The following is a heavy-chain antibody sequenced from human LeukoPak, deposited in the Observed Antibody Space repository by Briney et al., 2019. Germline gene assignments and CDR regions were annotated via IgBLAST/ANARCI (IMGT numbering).Heavy chain of an antibody. D-gene: IGHD6-19*01. V-gene: IGHV1-2*02. Sequence: GASVKVSCKASGYTFTGYYMHWVRQAPGQGLEWMGWINPNSGGTNYAQKFQGRVTMTRDTSISTAYMELSRLRSDDTAVYYCARDLGSSGWYSDYWGQGTLVTVSS. CDR3: ARDLGSSGWYSDY. CDR2: INPNSGGT. J-gene: IGHJ4*02. CDR1: GYTFTGYY.